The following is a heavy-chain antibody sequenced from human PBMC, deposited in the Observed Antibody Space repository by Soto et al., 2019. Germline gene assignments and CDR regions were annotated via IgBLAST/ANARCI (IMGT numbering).Heavy chain of an antibody. J-gene: IGHJ4*02. Sequence: EVHLVESGEGLVQPGGSLRLSCAASGFTFSGYWMHWVRQTPGKGLVWVSRINTDGSSATYADSVKGRFTISRDNAKNTLYLQMNSLRAEDTAVYYCARGGCSSTSCYDPPFDYWGQGTLVTVSS. CDR2: INTDGSSA. CDR1: GFTFSGYW. CDR3: ARGGCSSTSCYDPPFDY. V-gene: IGHV3-74*01. D-gene: IGHD2-2*01.